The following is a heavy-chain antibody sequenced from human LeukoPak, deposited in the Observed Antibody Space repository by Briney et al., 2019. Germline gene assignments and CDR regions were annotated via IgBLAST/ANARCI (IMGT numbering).Heavy chain of an antibody. D-gene: IGHD3-10*01. CDR3: ARDGDAVTMDY. J-gene: IGHJ4*02. CDR2: INSDGSSR. Sequence: SGGSLRLSCAASGFTFSSYWMHWVRQAPGKGLVWVSRINSDGSSRSYADSVKGRFTISRDNAKNTLYLQMSSLRAQDTAVYYCARDGDAVTMDYWGQGTLVTVSS. V-gene: IGHV3-74*01. CDR1: GFTFSSYW.